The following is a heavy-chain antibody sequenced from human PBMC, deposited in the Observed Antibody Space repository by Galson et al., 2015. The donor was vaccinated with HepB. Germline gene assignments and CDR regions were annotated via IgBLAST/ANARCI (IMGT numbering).Heavy chain of an antibody. J-gene: IGHJ4*02. Sequence: VKVSCKASGYTFGGYYIHWVRQAPGQGLEWMGWINPNSGGTNYAQKFQGRVTMTRDTSISTAYMELSRLRSDDTAVYYCARAKGGNSVGDWGQGTLVTVSS. CDR2: INPNSGGT. CDR3: ARAKGGNSVGD. D-gene: IGHD4-23*01. V-gene: IGHV1-2*02. CDR1: GYTFGGYY.